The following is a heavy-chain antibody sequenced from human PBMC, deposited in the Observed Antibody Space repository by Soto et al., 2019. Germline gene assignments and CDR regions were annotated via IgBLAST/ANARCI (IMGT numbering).Heavy chain of an antibody. CDR3: ARDKVRGVDHYYYYGMDV. D-gene: IGHD3-10*01. CDR2: IYYSGST. Sequence: KPSETLSLTCTVSGGSISSGDYYWSWIRQPPGKGLEWIGYIYYSGSTYYNPSLKSRVTISVDTSKNQFSLKLSSVTAADTAGYYCARDKVRGVDHYYYYGMDVWGQGTTVTVSS. V-gene: IGHV4-30-4*01. CDR1: GGSISSGDYY. J-gene: IGHJ6*02.